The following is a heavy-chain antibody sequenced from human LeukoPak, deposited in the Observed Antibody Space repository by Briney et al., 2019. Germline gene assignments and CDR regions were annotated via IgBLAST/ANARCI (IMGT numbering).Heavy chain of an antibody. J-gene: IGHJ4*02. CDR2: IIPIIGVA. CDR3: ARDPAAGRELRVAGRPRKEFDC. D-gene: IGHD1-26*01. CDR1: GGTFSSYA. V-gene: IGHV1-69*04. Sequence: SVKVSCKDSGGTFSSYAISWVRQAPGQGLEWMGRIIPIIGVADYAQKCQGRVTVAADKARCTAYMELSSLRSEETVVYYGARDPAAGRELRVAGRPRKEFDCWGQGTLVTVSS.